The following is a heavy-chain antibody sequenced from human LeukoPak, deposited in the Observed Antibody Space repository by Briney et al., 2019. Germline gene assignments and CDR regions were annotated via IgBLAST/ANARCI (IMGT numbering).Heavy chain of an antibody. Sequence: GGSLRLSCAASGFTFTNDFMTWVRQAPGKGLEWVANMKVDGSDIHYVDSVKGRFTISRDNSKNTLYLQMNSLRAEDTAVYYCARGYYGSGSYYSFDPWGQGTLVTVSS. CDR2: MKVDGSDI. V-gene: IGHV3-7*01. J-gene: IGHJ5*02. D-gene: IGHD3-10*01. CDR3: ARGYYGSGSYYSFDP. CDR1: GFTFTNDF.